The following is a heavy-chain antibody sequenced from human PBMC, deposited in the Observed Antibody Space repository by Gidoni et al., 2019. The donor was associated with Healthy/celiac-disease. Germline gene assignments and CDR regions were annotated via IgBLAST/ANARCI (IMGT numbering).Heavy chain of an antibody. V-gene: IGHV4-34*01. D-gene: IGHD1-7*01. J-gene: IGHJ4*02. CDR3: ARERGGYHWNYMYYFDY. CDR1: GGSFSGYY. Sequence: QVQLQQWGAGRLKPSETLSLTCAGDGGSFSGYYWSWIRQPPGKGLEWIGEINHSGSPNYHPSLQSRFTLSVDTSKNQFSLKLSSLTAADTAVYSCARERGGYHWNYMYYFDYWGQGTLVTVSS. CDR2: INHSGSP.